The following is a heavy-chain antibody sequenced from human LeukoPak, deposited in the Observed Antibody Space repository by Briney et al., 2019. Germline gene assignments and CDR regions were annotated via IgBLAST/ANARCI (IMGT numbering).Heavy chain of an antibody. CDR2: TNHSGST. CDR3: ARDKIGGINFDY. CDR1: GGSFSGYY. Sequence: SETLSLTCAVYGGSFSGYYWSWIRQPPGKGLEWIGKTNHSGSTNYNPSLKSRVTISVDTSKNQFSLKVSSVTAADTAVYYCARDKIGGINFDYWGQGTLITVSA. D-gene: IGHD2/OR15-2a*01. J-gene: IGHJ4*02. V-gene: IGHV4-34*01.